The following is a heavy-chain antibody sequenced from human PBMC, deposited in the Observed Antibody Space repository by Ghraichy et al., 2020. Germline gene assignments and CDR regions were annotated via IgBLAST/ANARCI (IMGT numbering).Heavy chain of an antibody. CDR2: IYYSGST. V-gene: IGHV4-59*02. CDR3: ARWGNNMDV. Sequence: ESLNISCSVSGDSVSRFYWSWIRQPPGKGLDWIGYIYYSGSTNYNPSLKSRVTMSVDTSKNQFSLNLRSVTDADTAVYYCARWGNNMDVWGQVTTVIVSS. D-gene: IGHD1/OR15-1a*01. J-gene: IGHJ6*02. CDR1: GDSVSRFY.